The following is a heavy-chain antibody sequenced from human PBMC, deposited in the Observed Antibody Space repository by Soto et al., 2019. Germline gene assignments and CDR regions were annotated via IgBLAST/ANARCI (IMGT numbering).Heavy chain of an antibody. CDR2: IYHSGST. J-gene: IGHJ5*02. D-gene: IGHD3-9*01. Sequence: PSETLSLTCAGSGGSISSGGYSWSWIRQPPGKGLEWIGYIYHSGSTYYNPSLKSRVTISVDRSKNQFSLKLSSVTAADTAVYYCSRVTGPWGQGTLVTVSS. CDR3: SRVTGP. V-gene: IGHV4-30-2*01. CDR1: GGSISSGGYS.